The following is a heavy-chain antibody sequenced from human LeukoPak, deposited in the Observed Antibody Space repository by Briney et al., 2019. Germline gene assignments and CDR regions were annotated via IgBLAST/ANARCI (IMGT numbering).Heavy chain of an antibody. J-gene: IGHJ5*02. Sequence: SETLSLTCTVSGYAITSGGFSWNWIRQPPGKGLEWIGYIYYSGSTYYNPSLKSRVTISVDTSKNQFSLKLSSVTAADTAVYYCARYYYGSGSYYNGNNWFDPWGQGTLVTVSS. CDR2: IYYSGST. V-gene: IGHV4-30-4*01. CDR1: GYAITSGGFS. D-gene: IGHD3-10*01. CDR3: ARYYYGSGSYYNGNNWFDP.